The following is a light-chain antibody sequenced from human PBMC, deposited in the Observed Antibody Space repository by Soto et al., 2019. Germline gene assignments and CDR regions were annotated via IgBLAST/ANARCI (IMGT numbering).Light chain of an antibody. V-gene: IGKV1-39*01. CDR1: QSVRIY. CDR2: AAS. CDR3: QQSYSTTPWT. Sequence: DVQMTQSPSSLSASVGDRVTITCRASQSVRIYLNWYQQKPGKAPNLLISAASSLQNGVPSRFRVSGSGTDFTLTISGLQPEDFATDYYQQSYSTTPWTFGQGTKVEIK. J-gene: IGKJ1*01.